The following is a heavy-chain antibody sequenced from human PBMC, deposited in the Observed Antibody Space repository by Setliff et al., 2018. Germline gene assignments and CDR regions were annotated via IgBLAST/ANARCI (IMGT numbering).Heavy chain of an antibody. CDR2: IYYSGST. CDR3: ARDEGSSYFYGMDV. Sequence: SETLSLTCTVSGGSISSYYWSWIRQPPGKGLEWIGYIYYSGSTNYNPSLKSRVTISVDTSKNQFSLKLSSVTAADTAVYYCARDEGSSYFYGMDVWGQGTTGTVSS. J-gene: IGHJ6*02. D-gene: IGHD6-13*01. CDR1: GGSISSYY. V-gene: IGHV4-59*01.